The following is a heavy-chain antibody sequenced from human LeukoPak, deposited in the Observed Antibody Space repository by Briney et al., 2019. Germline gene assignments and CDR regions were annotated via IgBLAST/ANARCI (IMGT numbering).Heavy chain of an antibody. CDR2: IYYSGST. D-gene: IGHD3-22*01. Sequence: SETLSLTCTVSGGSISSDDYYWSWIRQPPGKGLEWIGYIYYSGSTYYNPSLKSRITISVDTSKNQFSLKLSSVTAADTAVYYCARDRDSSGYYNWFDPWGQGTLVTVSS. V-gene: IGHV4-30-4*02. CDR3: ARDRDSSGYYNWFDP. J-gene: IGHJ5*02. CDR1: GGSISSDDYY.